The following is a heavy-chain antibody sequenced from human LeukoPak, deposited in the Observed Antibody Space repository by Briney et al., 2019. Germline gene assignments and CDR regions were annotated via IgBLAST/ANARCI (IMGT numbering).Heavy chain of an antibody. CDR2: IYYSGST. CDR1: GGSLSSYY. J-gene: IGHJ3*02. Sequence: SETLSLTCIVSGGSLSSYYWSWIRQPPGRGLEGIGYIYYSGSTNYNPSLKSRVTISVDTSKNQFSLKLTSVTAADTAVYYCAKRLGSAGTAFDIWGRGTMVTVSS. D-gene: IGHD1-14*01. V-gene: IGHV4-59*01. CDR3: AKRLGSAGTAFDI.